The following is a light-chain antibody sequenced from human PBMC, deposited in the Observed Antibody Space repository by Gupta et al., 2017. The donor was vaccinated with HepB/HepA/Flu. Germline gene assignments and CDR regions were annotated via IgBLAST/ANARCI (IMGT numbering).Light chain of an antibody. V-gene: IGLV1-47*01. CDR3: AAWDDSRNGQV. CDR2: RND. CDR1: SSNIGSNY. J-gene: IGLJ2*01. Sequence: QSVLTQPPSASGTPGQRVTISCSGSSSNIGSNYVYWYQQLPGTAPKLLIYRNDQRPSGVPDRFSGSKYGTAAALAISGLRAEDEADYYCAAWDDSRNGQVFGGGTKLTVL.